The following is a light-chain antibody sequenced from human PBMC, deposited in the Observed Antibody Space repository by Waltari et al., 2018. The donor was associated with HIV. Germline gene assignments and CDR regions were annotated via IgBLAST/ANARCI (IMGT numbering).Light chain of an antibody. J-gene: IGKJ4*01. CDR2: AAS. CDR1: RNISTY. CDR3: QQSDNIPLT. Sequence: DTQMTQSPSSLSASVGDKITITCRASRNISTYLNWFQQKSGQAPKLLIYAASNLRSGVPSRFSGSGSGTEFTLTVSCLKPEDFATYFCQQSDNIPLTFGGGT. V-gene: IGKV1-39*01.